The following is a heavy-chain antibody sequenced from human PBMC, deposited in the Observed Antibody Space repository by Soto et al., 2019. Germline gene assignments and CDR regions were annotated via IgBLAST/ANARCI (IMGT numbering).Heavy chain of an antibody. CDR2: IVVGSGNT. CDR3: AASVMATGDNYYYYGMDV. J-gene: IGHJ6*02. D-gene: IGHD5-12*01. V-gene: IGHV1-58*01. CDR1: GFTFTSSA. Sequence: VKVSCKASGFTFTSSAVQWVRQARGQRLEWIGWIVVGSGNTNYAQKFQERVTITRDMSTSTAYMELSSLRSEDTAVYYCAASVMATGDNYYYYGMDVWGQGTTVTVSS.